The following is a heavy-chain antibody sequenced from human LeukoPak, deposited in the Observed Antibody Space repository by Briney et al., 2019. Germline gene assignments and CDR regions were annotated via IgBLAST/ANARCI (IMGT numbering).Heavy chain of an antibody. D-gene: IGHD3-10*01. Sequence: SETLSLTCTVSGGSISSSSYYWGWIRQPPGKGLEWIGSIYYSGSTYYNPSLKSRVTISVDTSKNQFSLKLSSVTAADTAVYYCARDKTYYYGSGSYYDLYYYYGMDVWGQGTTVTVSS. CDR3: ARDKTYYYGSGSYYDLYYYYGMDV. V-gene: IGHV4-39*07. CDR2: IYYSGST. J-gene: IGHJ6*02. CDR1: GGSISSSSYY.